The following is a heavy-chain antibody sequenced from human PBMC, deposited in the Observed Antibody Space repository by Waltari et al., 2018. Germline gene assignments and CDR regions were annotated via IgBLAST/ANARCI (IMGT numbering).Heavy chain of an antibody. CDR2: ISGSGANT. CDR3: AKAGFCTSSSCYRFYYYYGMDV. J-gene: IGHJ6*02. V-gene: IGHV3-23*04. Sequence: EVQLVESGGGLVQPGGSLRLSCAASGFTSSMYAMSWVRQAPGKGLEWVSGISGSGANTYYADSVKGRFTISRDNSKNTLYLQMNSLRAEDTAVYYCAKAGFCTSSSCYRFYYYYGMDVWGQGTTVTVSS. D-gene: IGHD2-2*01. CDR1: GFTSSMYA.